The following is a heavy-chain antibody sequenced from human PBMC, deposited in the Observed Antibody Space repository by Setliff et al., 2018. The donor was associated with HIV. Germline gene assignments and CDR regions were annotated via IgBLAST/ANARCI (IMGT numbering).Heavy chain of an antibody. CDR1: GFTFDEYA. D-gene: IGHD5-12*01. V-gene: IGHV3-74*03. J-gene: IGHJ4*02. CDR3: VRDKWYYSGCPDY. CDR2: INSDGSST. Sequence: GGSLRLSCVASGFTFDEYALHWVRQVPGKGLEWVSSINSDGSSTTYADFVKGRFTISRDNAKNTLYLQMNTLRAEDTAVYYCVRDKWYYSGCPDYWGQGTLVTVSS.